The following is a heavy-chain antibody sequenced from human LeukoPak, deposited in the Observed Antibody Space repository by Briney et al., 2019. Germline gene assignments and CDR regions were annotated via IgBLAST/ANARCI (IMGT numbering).Heavy chain of an antibody. J-gene: IGHJ4*02. CDR2: ISYDGSNK. V-gene: IGHV3-30-3*01. CDR3: ARDLYYYDSSGYFDY. D-gene: IGHD3-22*01. CDR1: GFTFSSYA. Sequence: GGSLRLSCAASGFTFSSYAMHWVRQAPGKGLEWVAVISYDGSNKYYADSVKGRFTISRDNSKNTLYLQMNSLRAEDTAVYYCARDLYYYDSSGYFDYWGQGTLVTVSS.